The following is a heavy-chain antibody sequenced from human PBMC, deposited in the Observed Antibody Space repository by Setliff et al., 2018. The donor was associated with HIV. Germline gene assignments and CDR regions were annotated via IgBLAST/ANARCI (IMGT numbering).Heavy chain of an antibody. Sequence: SETLSLTCTVSGGSISSYYWSWIRQPPGKGLEWIGYNHYSGISNYNPSLKSRVTISIDTSKNQFSLKVTSVIAADTAVYYCARNSLLTAWSRFDPWGQGTLVTVSS. D-gene: IGHD2-21*02. V-gene: IGHV4-59*01. CDR1: GGSISSYY. CDR2: NHYSGIS. CDR3: ARNSLLTAWSRFDP. J-gene: IGHJ5*02.